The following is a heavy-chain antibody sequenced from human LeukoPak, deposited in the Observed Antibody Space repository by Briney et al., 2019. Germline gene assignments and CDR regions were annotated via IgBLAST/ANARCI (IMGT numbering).Heavy chain of an antibody. CDR2: IYYSGST. CDR3: ARASYDSSGYSGLGEVDY. Sequence: SQTLSLTCTVSGVSISSGGYYWSWIRQHPGKGLEWIGYIYYSGSTYYNPSLKSRVTISVDTSKNQFSLKLSSVTAADTAVYYCARASYDSSGYSGLGEVDYWGQGTLVTVSS. D-gene: IGHD3-22*01. V-gene: IGHV4-31*03. CDR1: GVSISSGGYY. J-gene: IGHJ4*02.